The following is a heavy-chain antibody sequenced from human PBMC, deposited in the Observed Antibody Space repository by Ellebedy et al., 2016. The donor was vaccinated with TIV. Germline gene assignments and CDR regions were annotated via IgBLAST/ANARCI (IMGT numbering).Heavy chain of an antibody. Sequence: GGSLRLXXAGSGFTFSSYAMSWVRQAPGKGLEWVSGISGGGGRTYYADSVKGRLTISRDNSKNTVYLQTNSLRAEDTAVYYCAKDRVNHYDRENDASDLWGQGTMVTVSS. J-gene: IGHJ3*01. CDR2: ISGGGGRT. V-gene: IGHV3-23*01. CDR3: AKDRVNHYDRENDASDL. D-gene: IGHD3-22*01. CDR1: GFTFSSYA.